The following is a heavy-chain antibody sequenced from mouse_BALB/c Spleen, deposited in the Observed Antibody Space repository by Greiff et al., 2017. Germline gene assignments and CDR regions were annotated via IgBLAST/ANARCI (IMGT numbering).Heavy chain of an antibody. CDR1: GYSFTDYI. D-gene: IGHD4-1*01. V-gene: IGHV1-39*01. Sequence: EVQLQQTGPELVKPGASVKISCKASGYSFTDYIMLWVKQSHGKSLEWIGNINPYYGSTSYNLKFKGKATLTVDKSSSTAYMQLNSLTSEDSAVYYCARKHGTGYFDYWGQGTTLTVSS. CDR3: ARKHGTGYFDY. J-gene: IGHJ2*01. CDR2: INPYYGST.